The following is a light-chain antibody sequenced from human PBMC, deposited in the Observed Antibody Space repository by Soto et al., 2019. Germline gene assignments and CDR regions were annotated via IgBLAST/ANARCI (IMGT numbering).Light chain of an antibody. CDR2: AAS. V-gene: IGKV1-39*01. CDR1: QSISSY. J-gene: IGKJ2*01. Sequence: DFQMTQPPSSLSASVGDRVTITCRASQSISSYLNWYQQKPGKAPKLLIYAASSLQSGVPSRFSGSGSGTDFTLTISSLQPEDFATYYCQQSYSTPRTFGQGTKLEIK. CDR3: QQSYSTPRT.